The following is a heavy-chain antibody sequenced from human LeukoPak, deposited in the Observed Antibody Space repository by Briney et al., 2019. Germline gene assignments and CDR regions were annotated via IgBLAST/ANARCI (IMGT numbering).Heavy chain of an antibody. D-gene: IGHD3-3*01. CDR3: ARSLFRFLEWSYRSYYYYYMDV. CDR2: IIPIFGTV. V-gene: IGHV1-69*06. Sequence: ASVKVSCKASGGAFSSYAISWVRQAPGQGLEWMGGIIPIFGTVNYAQKFQGRVTITADKSTSTAYMELSSLRSEDTAVYFCARSLFRFLEWSYRSYYYYYMDVWGKGTTVTVSS. CDR1: GGAFSSYA. J-gene: IGHJ6*03.